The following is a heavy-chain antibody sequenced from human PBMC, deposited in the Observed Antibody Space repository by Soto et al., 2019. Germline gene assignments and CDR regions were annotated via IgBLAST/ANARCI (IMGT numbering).Heavy chain of an antibody. CDR1: GFTFSSYA. CDR2: ISYDGSNK. J-gene: IGHJ1*01. Sequence: VQLVESGGGLVQPGGSLRLSCAASGFTFSSYAMHWVRQAPGKGLEWVAVISYDGSNKYYADSVKGRFTISRDNSKNTLYLQMNSLRAEDTAVYYCARTGNYESEYFQHWGQGTLVTVSS. D-gene: IGHD1-7*01. V-gene: IGHV3-30-3*01. CDR3: ARTGNYESEYFQH.